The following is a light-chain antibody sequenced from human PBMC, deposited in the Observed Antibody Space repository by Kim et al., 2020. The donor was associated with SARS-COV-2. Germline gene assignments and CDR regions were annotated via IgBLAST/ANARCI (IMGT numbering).Light chain of an antibody. Sequence: GQSITISCTGTISNIGSYNYVSWHQQHPGKAPQLIIYDVNKRPSGISSRFSGCKSGSTASLTISGLQAEDEADYYCSSFTTRNTLVFGGGTKVTVL. CDR3: SSFTTRNTLV. V-gene: IGLV2-14*03. CDR2: DVN. CDR1: ISNIGSYNY. J-gene: IGLJ3*02.